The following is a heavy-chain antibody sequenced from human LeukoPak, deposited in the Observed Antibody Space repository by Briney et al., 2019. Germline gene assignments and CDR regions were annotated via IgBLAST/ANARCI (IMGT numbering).Heavy chain of an antibody. D-gene: IGHD2-2*01. J-gene: IGHJ6*02. CDR2: ISYDGSNK. CDR3: AMPYCSTTSCFGEYFYYYAMDV. V-gene: IGHV3-30-3*01. CDR1: GFTFSSYA. Sequence: PGGSLRLSCAASGFTFSSYAMHWVRQAPGKGLEWVAVISYDGSNKYYADSVKGRFTISRDNSKNTLYLQMNSLRAEDTAVYYCAMPYCSTTSCFGEYFYYYAMDVWGQGTTVTVSS.